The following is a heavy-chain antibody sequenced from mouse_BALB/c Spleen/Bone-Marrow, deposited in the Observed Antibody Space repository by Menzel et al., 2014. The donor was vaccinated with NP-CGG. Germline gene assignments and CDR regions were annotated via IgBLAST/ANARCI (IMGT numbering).Heavy chain of an antibody. CDR1: GFTFSGHG. CDR2: ISGSGSST. Sequence: EVMLVESGGGLVQPGGSLKLSCAASGFTFSGHGMSWVRQTPDKGLELVATISGSGSSTYYPDSVKGRFTISRDNARNTLYLQMSSLKSEDTAMYYCARGRDWFDYWGQGTTLTVSS. CDR3: ARGRDWFDY. V-gene: IGHV5-6-3*01. J-gene: IGHJ2*01. D-gene: IGHD3-3*01.